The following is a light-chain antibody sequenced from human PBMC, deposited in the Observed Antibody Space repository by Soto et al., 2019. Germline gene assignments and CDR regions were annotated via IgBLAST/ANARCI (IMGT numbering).Light chain of an antibody. Sequence: QSVLTQSPSTSASLGASAKLTCTLNSGHSSYAITWHQQQPEKGPRYLMRINSDGSHSKGDGIPDRFSGSSSGAERYLTISSLQSEDEADYYCQTWGTGIHVFGGGTKLTVL. J-gene: IGLJ2*01. V-gene: IGLV4-69*02. CDR2: INSDGSH. CDR1: SGHSSYA. CDR3: QTWGTGIHV.